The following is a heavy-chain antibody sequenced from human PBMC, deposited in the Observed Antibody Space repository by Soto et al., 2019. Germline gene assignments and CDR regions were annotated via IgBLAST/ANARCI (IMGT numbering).Heavy chain of an antibody. Sequence: GGSLRLSCAASGFTFSSYAMHWVRQAPGKGLEWVAVISYDGSNKYYADSVKGRFTISRDNSKNTLYLQMNSLRAEDTAVYYCAREADYYDSSGYFSPEYFQHWGQGTRVTVSS. CDR1: GFTFSSYA. J-gene: IGHJ1*01. V-gene: IGHV3-30-3*01. CDR2: ISYDGSNK. D-gene: IGHD3-22*01. CDR3: AREADYYDSSGYFSPEYFQH.